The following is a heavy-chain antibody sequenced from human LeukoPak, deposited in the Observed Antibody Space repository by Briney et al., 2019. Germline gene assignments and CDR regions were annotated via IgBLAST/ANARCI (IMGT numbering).Heavy chain of an antibody. V-gene: IGHV4-31*03. CDR1: GGSLTSGGYY. J-gene: IGHJ4*02. D-gene: IGHD3-10*02. CDR3: ARGRTMAGELSYFDY. Sequence: SETLSLTCTVSGGSLTSGGYYWSWIRQHPGKGLEWIGYIYYSGSTYYNPSLTSRVTISVDTSKNQFSLKLSSVTAADTAVYYCARGRTMAGELSYFDYWGQGTLVTVSS. CDR2: IYYSGST.